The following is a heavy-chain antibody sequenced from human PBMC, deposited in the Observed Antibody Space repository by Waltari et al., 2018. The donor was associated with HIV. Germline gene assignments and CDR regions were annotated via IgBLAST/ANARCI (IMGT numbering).Heavy chain of an antibody. D-gene: IGHD6-13*01. CDR1: GFTFADYA. V-gene: IGHV3-9*01. CDR3: VREGVAAAGTNDAFDI. J-gene: IGHJ3*02. Sequence: EVQLVESGGGLVQPGRSLRLSCAAPGFTFADYALHWVRQGPGRGLEWVSGISWNSGRRGYADSVKGRFTISRDNAKKSVFLQMNSLKTDDTALYYCVREGVAAAGTNDAFDIWGQGTMVTVSS. CDR2: ISWNSGRR.